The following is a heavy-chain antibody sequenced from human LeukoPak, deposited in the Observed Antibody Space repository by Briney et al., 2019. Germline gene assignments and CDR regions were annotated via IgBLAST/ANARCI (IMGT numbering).Heavy chain of an antibody. CDR1: VGTFSSYA. D-gene: IGHD3-22*01. CDR3: ARDSFRGYDSSGYYWEYFDY. V-gene: IGHV1-69*05. Sequence: SVKVSCKASVGTFSSYAISWVRQAPGQGLEWMGRIIPIFGTANYAQKFQGRVTITTDASTSTAYMELSSLRSEDTAVYYCARDSFRGYDSSGYYWEYFDYWGQGTLVTVSS. CDR2: IIPIFGTA. J-gene: IGHJ4*02.